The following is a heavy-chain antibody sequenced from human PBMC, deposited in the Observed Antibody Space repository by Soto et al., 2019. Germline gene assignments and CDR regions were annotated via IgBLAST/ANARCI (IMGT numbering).Heavy chain of an antibody. D-gene: IGHD5-12*01. J-gene: IGHJ6*02. CDR3: ARYTGYTYYYYGMDV. CDR2: IYPCDSDT. CDR1: GYNFNTYC. V-gene: IGHV5-51*01. Sequence: GESVKISCKSSGYNFNTYCIGWVRQLPWKGLEWMGIIYPCDSDTSYSPSFQGQVTISADRSISTAYLQWSSLKASDTAMYYCARYTGYTYYYYGMDVGGQGTPVTVSS.